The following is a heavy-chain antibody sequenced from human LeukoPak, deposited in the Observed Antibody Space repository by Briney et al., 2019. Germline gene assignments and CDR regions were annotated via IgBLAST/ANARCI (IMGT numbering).Heavy chain of an antibody. CDR1: GFTFSTYP. J-gene: IGHJ4*02. D-gene: IGHD6-13*01. CDR2: ISSNGDST. CDR3: ARETAAAATACFDS. Sequence: GGSLRLSCVASGFTFSTYPMHWVRQAPGKGLEYVSAISSNGDSTYYAKSVKGRFTISRNNSKDTLFLQMGSLRVEDMAVYHCARETAAAATACFDSWGQGALVTVSS. V-gene: IGHV3-64*01.